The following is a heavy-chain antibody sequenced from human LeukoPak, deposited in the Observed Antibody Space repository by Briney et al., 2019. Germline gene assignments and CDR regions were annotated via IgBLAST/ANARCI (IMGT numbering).Heavy chain of an antibody. CDR1: RLTLSVLG. V-gene: IGHV3-74*01. D-gene: IGHD5-18*01. CDR2: INTDGSST. CDR3: ARDRETARSIYWFDP. Sequence: GGPLTLFCTASRLTLSVLGTLCAPKSPEKGLVGLSRINTDGSSTGYADSVKGRFTISRDNAKNTLYLQMNSLRAEDTAVYYCARDRETARSIYWFDPWGQGTLVTVSS. J-gene: IGHJ5*02.